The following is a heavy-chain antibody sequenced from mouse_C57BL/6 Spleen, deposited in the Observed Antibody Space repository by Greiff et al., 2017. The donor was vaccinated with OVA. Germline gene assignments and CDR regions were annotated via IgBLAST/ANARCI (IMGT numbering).Heavy chain of an antibody. J-gene: IGHJ1*03. CDR3: ARLIYYYGSSYRYFDV. Sequence: QVQLQQPGAELVKPGASVKLSCKASGYTFTSYWMQWVKQRPGQGLEWMGEIDPSDSYTNYNQKFKGKATLTVDTSSSTAYMQLSSLTSEDAAVYYCARLIYYYGSSYRYFDVWGTGTTVTVSS. CDR2: IDPSDSYT. CDR1: GYTFTSYW. D-gene: IGHD1-1*01. V-gene: IGHV1-50*01.